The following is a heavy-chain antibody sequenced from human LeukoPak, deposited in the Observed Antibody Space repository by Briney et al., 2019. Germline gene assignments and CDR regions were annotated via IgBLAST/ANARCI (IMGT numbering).Heavy chain of an antibody. J-gene: IGHJ4*02. CDR3: ARRDGYNFYFFDY. V-gene: IGHV3-74*01. CDR1: GFTLRSYW. D-gene: IGHD5-24*01. Sequence: GGSLRLSCAASGFTLRSYWMHWARHAPGKGLVWVSRINSDGSTTNYADSVKGRFTISRDNAKNTLYLQMNSLRAEDTAVYFCARRDGYNFYFFDYWGQGTQVTVSS. CDR2: INSDGSTT.